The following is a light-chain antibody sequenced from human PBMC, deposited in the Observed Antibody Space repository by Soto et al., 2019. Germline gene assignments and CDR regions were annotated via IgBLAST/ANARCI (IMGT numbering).Light chain of an antibody. CDR2: RNN. J-gene: IGLJ1*01. CDR3: CSYVGATTYV. CDR1: SSNIGSNY. V-gene: IGLV1-47*01. Sequence: QSALTQPPSASGTPGQRVNISCSGSSSNIGSNYVYWYRQFPGTAPKLLIQRNNQRPSGVPARFSGSKSGTSASLAISGLRSEDEADYYCCSYVGATTYVFGSGTKVTVL.